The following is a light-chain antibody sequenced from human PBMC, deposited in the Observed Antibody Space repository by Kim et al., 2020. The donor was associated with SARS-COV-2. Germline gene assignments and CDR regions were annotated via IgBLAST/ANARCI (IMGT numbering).Light chain of an antibody. CDR3: QQTNSFPNT. J-gene: IGKJ2*01. CDR1: QSISSW. V-gene: IGKV1-12*01. CDR2: AAS. Sequence: SASVGDRVPITCRASQSISSWLAWYQQKPGKAPMVLIYAASSLQSGVPARFSGSGSGTDFTLTISSLQPEDFATYYCQQTNSFPNTFGQGTKLEI.